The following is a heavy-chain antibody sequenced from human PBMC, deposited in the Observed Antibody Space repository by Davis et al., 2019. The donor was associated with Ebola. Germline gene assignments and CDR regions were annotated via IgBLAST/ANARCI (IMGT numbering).Heavy chain of an antibody. V-gene: IGHV4-34*01. Sequence: SETLSLTCAVYGGSFSGYYWSWIRQPPGKGLEWIGEVHPSGSTNYNPSLKSRVTISVDTSKNQFSLNLNSVTAADTAVYYCARVVYYYGMDVWGQGTTVTVSS. CDR2: VHPSGST. J-gene: IGHJ6*02. CDR1: GGSFSGYY. CDR3: ARVVYYYGMDV.